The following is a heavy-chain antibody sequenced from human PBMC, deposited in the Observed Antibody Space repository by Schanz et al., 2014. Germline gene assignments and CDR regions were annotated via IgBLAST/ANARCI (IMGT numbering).Heavy chain of an antibody. CDR2: IYSGDNT. D-gene: IGHD1-7*01. CDR3: ASLIGTTSAHFYGMDV. Sequence: EMQLVESGGGLIQPGGSLRLSCAASGFTVTSYYMSWVRQAPGKGLEWVSVIYSGDNTYYADSVKGRFTISRDNSKNTVYLQMNSLRAEDTAVYFCASLIGTTSAHFYGMDVWGQGTTVTVYS. CDR1: GFTVTSYY. V-gene: IGHV3-53*01. J-gene: IGHJ6*02.